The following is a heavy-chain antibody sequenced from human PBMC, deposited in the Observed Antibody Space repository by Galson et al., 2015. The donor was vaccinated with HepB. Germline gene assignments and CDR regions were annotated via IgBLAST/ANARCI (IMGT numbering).Heavy chain of an antibody. CDR3: ARACGGGTNCFYLDF. CDR1: AFTFSSFG. CDR2: ISSDGSTK. V-gene: IGHV3-33*01. D-gene: IGHD2-21*01. J-gene: IGHJ4*02. Sequence: SLRLSCAASAFTFSSFGMHWVRQAPGQGLEWVAIISSDGSTKYYGDFVKGRFTISRDNSKNTLYLEMSSLRAEDTAVYYCARACGGGTNCFYLDFWGQGTLVTVPS.